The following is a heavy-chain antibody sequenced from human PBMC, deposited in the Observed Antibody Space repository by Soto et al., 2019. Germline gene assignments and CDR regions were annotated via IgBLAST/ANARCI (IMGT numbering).Heavy chain of an antibody. Sequence: EVQLLESGGGLVQPGGSLRLSCAASGFTFSSYAMSWVRQAPGKGLEWVSAISGSGGSTYYADSVKGRFTISRDNSKNTLYLLMNRMRAQDTAVYYCSKDVELRGIAVAGRNNWFDPWGQGTLVTVSS. CDR2: ISGSGGST. V-gene: IGHV3-23*01. D-gene: IGHD6-19*01. CDR1: GFTFSSYA. CDR3: SKDVELRGIAVAGRNNWFDP. J-gene: IGHJ5*02.